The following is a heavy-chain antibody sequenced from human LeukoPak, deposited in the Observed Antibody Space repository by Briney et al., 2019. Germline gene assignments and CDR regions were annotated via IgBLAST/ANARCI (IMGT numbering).Heavy chain of an antibody. D-gene: IGHD6-19*01. V-gene: IGHV4-59*12. CDR1: GGSISSYY. Sequence: SETLSLTCTVSGGSISSYYWSWIRRPPGKGLEWIGYIYYSGSTNYNPSLKSRVTISVDTSKNQFSLKLSSVTAADTAVYYCARREQWLVPYYFDYWGQGTLVTVSS. CDR3: ARREQWLVPYYFDY. J-gene: IGHJ4*02. CDR2: IYYSGST.